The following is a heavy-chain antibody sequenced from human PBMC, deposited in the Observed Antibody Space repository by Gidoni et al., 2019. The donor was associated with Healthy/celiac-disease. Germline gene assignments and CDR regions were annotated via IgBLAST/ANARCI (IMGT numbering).Heavy chain of an antibody. V-gene: IGHV4-61*01. Sequence: QVQLQESGPGLVKPSETLSLTCTVSGGSVSSGSYYWSWIRQPPGKGREWIGYIYYRGSTNYNPSLKSRVTISVDTSKNQFSLKLSSVTAADTAVYYCARWAGTRRYCSGGSCYPGGYYYYGMDVWGQGTTVTVSS. CDR3: ARWAGTRRYCSGGSCYPGGYYYYGMDV. D-gene: IGHD2-15*01. J-gene: IGHJ6*02. CDR1: GGSVSSGSYY. CDR2: IYYRGST.